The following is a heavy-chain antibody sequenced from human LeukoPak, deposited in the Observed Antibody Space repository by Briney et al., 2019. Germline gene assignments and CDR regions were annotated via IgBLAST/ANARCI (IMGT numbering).Heavy chain of an antibody. CDR1: GYTFTDYY. Sequence: ASVKVSCKASGYTFTDYYIHWVRQAPGQGLEWIGWINPNSGGTNYAQKFQGRVTMTRDTSISTAYMELSRLRSDDTAVYYCARRIIAVAGRYFDYWGQGTLVTVSS. CDR2: INPNSGGT. D-gene: IGHD6-19*01. CDR3: ARRIIAVAGRYFDY. V-gene: IGHV1-2*02. J-gene: IGHJ4*02.